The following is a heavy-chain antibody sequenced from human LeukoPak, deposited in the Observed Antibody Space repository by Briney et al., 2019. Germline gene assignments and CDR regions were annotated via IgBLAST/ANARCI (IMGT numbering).Heavy chain of an antibody. V-gene: IGHV1-2*02. Sequence: ASVKVSCKASGYTFTGYYMHWVRQAPGQGLEWMGWINPNSGGTNYAQKFQGRVTMTRDTSISTAYMELSRLRSDDTAAYYCAREPRIAVAGSGFDYWGQGTLVTVSS. D-gene: IGHD6-19*01. CDR1: GYTFTGYY. CDR3: AREPRIAVAGSGFDY. J-gene: IGHJ4*02. CDR2: INPNSGGT.